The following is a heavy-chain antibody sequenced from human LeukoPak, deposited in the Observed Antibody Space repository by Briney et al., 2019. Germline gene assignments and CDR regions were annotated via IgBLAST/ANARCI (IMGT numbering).Heavy chain of an antibody. V-gene: IGHV4-39*01. CDR3: ASLGLVGATQGEYYYYGMDV. Sequence: SKTLSLTCTVSGGSISSSSYYWGWIRQPPGKGLEWIGSIYYSGSTYYNPSLKSRVTISVDTSKNQFSLKLSSVTAADTAVYYCASLGLVGATQGEYYYYGMDVWGQGTTVTVSS. J-gene: IGHJ6*02. CDR1: GGSISSSSYY. D-gene: IGHD1-26*01. CDR2: IYYSGST.